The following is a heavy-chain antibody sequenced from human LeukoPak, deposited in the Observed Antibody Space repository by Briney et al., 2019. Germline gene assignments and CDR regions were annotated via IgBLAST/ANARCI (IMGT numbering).Heavy chain of an antibody. CDR1: GFTFSSYE. CDR3: AKDTSAAYGFDY. CDR2: IRYDGSNK. Sequence: GGSLRLSCAASGFTFSSYEMNWVRQAPGKGLEWVAFIRYDGSNKYYADSVKGRFTISRDNSKNTLYLEMNSLRAEDTAVHYCAKDTSAAYGFDYWGQGTLVTVSS. J-gene: IGHJ4*02. D-gene: IGHD6-13*01. V-gene: IGHV3-30*02.